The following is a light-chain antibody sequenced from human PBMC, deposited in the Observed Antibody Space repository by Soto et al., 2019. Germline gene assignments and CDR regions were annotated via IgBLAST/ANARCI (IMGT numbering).Light chain of an antibody. Sequence: DIQMTQSPSSLSASLGDRVTITCRASQSISVYLNWYQQKPGKAPQFLIYAASFLQTGVPSRFSGSGSGADFTLTISSLQPEDFATYYCQQSYVSPYTFGQGTNLDIK. CDR2: AAS. V-gene: IGKV1-39*01. CDR3: QQSYVSPYT. CDR1: QSISVY. J-gene: IGKJ2*01.